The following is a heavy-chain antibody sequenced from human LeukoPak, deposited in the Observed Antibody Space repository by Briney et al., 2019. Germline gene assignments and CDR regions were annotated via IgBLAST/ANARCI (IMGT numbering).Heavy chain of an antibody. Sequence: ASVKVSCKASGYTFSDFGISWVRQAPGQGLEWMGWTSTHNGNRNYLQKFQGRVTMTTDTSTSTAYMELNGLTSDDTAVYYCARGAGRDFWSGYCATWGQGTLVTVSS. CDR3: ARGAGRDFWSGYCAT. CDR1: GYTFSDFG. V-gene: IGHV1-18*01. CDR2: TSTHNGNR. J-gene: IGHJ5*02. D-gene: IGHD3-3*01.